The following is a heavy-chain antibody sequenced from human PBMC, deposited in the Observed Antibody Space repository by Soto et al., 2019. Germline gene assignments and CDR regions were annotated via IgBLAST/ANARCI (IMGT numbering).Heavy chain of an antibody. V-gene: IGHV4-39*01. D-gene: IGHD6-13*01. Sequence: SETLSLTCTVSGGSISSSSYYWGWIRQPPGKGLEWIGSIYYSGSTYYNPSLKSRVTISVDTSKNQFSLKLSSVTAADTAVYYCARRAAAGNNWFDLWGQGTLVTVS. CDR2: IYYSGST. J-gene: IGHJ5*02. CDR3: ARRAAAGNNWFDL. CDR1: GGSISSSSYY.